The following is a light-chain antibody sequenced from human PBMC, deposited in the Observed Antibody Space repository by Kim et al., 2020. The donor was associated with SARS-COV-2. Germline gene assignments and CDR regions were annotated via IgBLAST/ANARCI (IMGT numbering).Light chain of an antibody. J-gene: IGLJ3*02. V-gene: IGLV1-44*01. Sequence: ELTQPPSVSGTPGQRVTISCYGGSSNIGRNSVNWYQQVPGGAPKLLIHTNNLRPSGVPDQFSGSKSGTSASLAISGVQSEDEADYYCAAWDDSLPGPVFGAGTQLTVL. CDR3: AAWDDSLPGPV. CDR1: SSNIGRNS. CDR2: TNN.